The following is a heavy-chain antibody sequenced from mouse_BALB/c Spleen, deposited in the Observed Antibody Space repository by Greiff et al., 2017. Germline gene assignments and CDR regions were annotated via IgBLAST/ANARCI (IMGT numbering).Heavy chain of an antibody. V-gene: IGHV5-4*02. CDR2: ISDGGSYT. CDR3: ARDRDYAMDY. J-gene: IGHJ4*01. Sequence: QVVESGGGLVKPGGSLKLSCAASGFTFSDYYMYWVRQTPEKRLEWVATISDGGSYTYYPDSVKGRFTISRDNAKNNLYLQMSSLKSEDTAMYYCARDRDYAMDYWGQGTSVTVSS. D-gene: IGHD3-3*01. CDR1: GFTFSDYY.